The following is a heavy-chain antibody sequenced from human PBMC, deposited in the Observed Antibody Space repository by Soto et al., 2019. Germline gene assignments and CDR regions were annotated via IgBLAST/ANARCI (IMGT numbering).Heavy chain of an antibody. CDR2: INAGNGNT. D-gene: IGHD5-18*01. CDR3: AREDGYSYGLYYYYGMDV. V-gene: IGHV1-3*01. CDR1: GYTFTSYA. J-gene: IGHJ6*02. Sequence: SVKVSCKASGYTFTSYAMHWVRQAPGQRLEWMGWINAGNGNTKYSQKFQGRVTITRDTSASTAYMELSSLRSEDTAVYYCAREDGYSYGLYYYYGMDVWGQGTTVTVS.